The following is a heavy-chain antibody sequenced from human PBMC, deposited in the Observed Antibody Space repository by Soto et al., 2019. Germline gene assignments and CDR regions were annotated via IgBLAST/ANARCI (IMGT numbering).Heavy chain of an antibody. V-gene: IGHV3-30*18. Sequence: QVQLVESGGGVVQPGRSLRLSCAASGFTFSSYGMHWVRQAPGKGLEWVAVISYDGSNKYYGDSVKGRFTISSDNSKNTLYLQMNSLRAEDTAVYYCAKGESSSWYLTFDYWGQETLVTVSS. CDR2: ISYDGSNK. D-gene: IGHD6-13*01. CDR1: GFTFSSYG. CDR3: AKGESSSWYLTFDY. J-gene: IGHJ4*02.